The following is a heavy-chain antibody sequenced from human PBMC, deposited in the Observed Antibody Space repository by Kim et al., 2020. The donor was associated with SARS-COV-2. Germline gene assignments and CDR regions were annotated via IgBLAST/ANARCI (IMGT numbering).Heavy chain of an antibody. J-gene: IGHJ2*01. V-gene: IGHV4-39*01. CDR3: ARQMIVGATYANWYFD. CDR1: GGSISSYSYY. Sequence: SETLSLTCSVSGGSISSYSYYWGWIRQPPGEGLQYIGSIDYSGATYYNPSLQSRVTISVDSSRTPFSLKLDSVTATDEAVYYCARQMIVGATYANWYFD. D-gene: IGHD1-26*01. CDR2: IDYSGAT.